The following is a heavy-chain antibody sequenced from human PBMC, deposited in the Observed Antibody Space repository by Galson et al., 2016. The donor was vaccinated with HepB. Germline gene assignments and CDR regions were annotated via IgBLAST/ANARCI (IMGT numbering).Heavy chain of an antibody. J-gene: IGHJ3*01. CDR2: IWHDGSSE. Sequence: SLRLSCAASGSAFSQYVMHWVRQAPGKGLEWVAVIWHDGSSEYYGGSVKGRFTISRDNFNNTLYPQMNSLTDGDTAVSSCAREGPTGTYDGTDGFDVWGQGTMVTVSS. CDR3: AREGPTGTYDGTDGFDV. CDR1: GSAFSQYV. D-gene: IGHD3-9*01. V-gene: IGHV3-33*01.